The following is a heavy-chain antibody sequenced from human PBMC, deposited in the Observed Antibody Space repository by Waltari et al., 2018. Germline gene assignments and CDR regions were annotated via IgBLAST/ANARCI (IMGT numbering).Heavy chain of an antibody. Sequence: QVQLVQSGAEVKKPGSSVKVSCKASGGTFSSYAISWVRQAPGQGLEWMGGVIPNFGTANYEQKCQGRVTITADKSTSTADMELSSLRSEDTAVYYCARDLPDYGGNSGGDYWGQGTLVTVSS. V-gene: IGHV1-69*14. D-gene: IGHD4-17*01. CDR2: VIPNFGTA. J-gene: IGHJ4*02. CDR3: ARDLPDYGGNSGGDY. CDR1: GGTFSSYA.